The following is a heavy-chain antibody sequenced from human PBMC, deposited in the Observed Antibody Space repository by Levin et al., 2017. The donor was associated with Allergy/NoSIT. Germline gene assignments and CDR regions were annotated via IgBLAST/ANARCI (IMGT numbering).Heavy chain of an antibody. CDR2: LSYDGSNK. CDR1: GFTLSSYA. V-gene: IGHV3-30*18. D-gene: IGHD3-10*01. CDR3: AKRPLSGSGSPHGMDV. Sequence: PGGSLRLSCAASGFTLSSYAMHWVRQAPGKGLEWVAALSYDGSNKYYIESVKGRFTISRETSKNTLYLQMNSLRVEDTAVYYCAKRPLSGSGSPHGMDVWGQGTTVSVSS. J-gene: IGHJ6*02.